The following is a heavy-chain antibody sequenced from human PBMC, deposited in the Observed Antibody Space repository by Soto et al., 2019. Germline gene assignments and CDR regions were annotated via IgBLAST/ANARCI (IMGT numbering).Heavy chain of an antibody. V-gene: IGHV1-46*01. J-gene: IGHJ6*02. D-gene: IGHD3-10*01. CDR1: GYTFTSYY. CDR3: ARGGGRRNDYYYGMDV. Sequence: ASVKVSCKASGYTFTSYYMHWVRQAPGQGLEWMGIINPSGGSTSYAQKFQGRVTMTRDTSTSTVYMELSSLRSEDTAVYYCARGGGRRNDYYYGMDVWGQGTTVTAP. CDR2: INPSGGST.